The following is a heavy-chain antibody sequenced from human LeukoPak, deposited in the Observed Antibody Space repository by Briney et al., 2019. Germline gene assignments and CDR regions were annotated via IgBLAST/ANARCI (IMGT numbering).Heavy chain of an antibody. Sequence: GESLKISCKGSGYSFTSYWIGWVRQIPGKGLEWVGIIYPGDSDTRYSPSYQGQVTISADKSISTAYLQWSSLKASDTAMYYCARPNITSYYDSRGYDAFDVWGQGTMVIVSS. CDR2: IYPGDSDT. D-gene: IGHD3-22*01. CDR3: ARPNITSYYDSRGYDAFDV. CDR1: GYSFTSYW. V-gene: IGHV5-51*01. J-gene: IGHJ3*01.